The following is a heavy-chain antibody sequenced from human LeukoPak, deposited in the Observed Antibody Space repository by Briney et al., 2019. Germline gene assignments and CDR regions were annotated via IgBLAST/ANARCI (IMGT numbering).Heavy chain of an antibody. Sequence: ASVKVSCKASGYTFTSYYMHWVRQAPGQGLEWMGIINPSGGSTSYAQKFQGRVTMTRDTSTSTVYMELSSLRSGDTAVYYCASVPHGDYPHYYYYYGMDVWGQGTTVTVSS. V-gene: IGHV1-46*01. CDR3: ASVPHGDYPHYYYYYGMDV. CDR2: INPSGGST. CDR1: GYTFTSYY. J-gene: IGHJ6*02. D-gene: IGHD4-17*01.